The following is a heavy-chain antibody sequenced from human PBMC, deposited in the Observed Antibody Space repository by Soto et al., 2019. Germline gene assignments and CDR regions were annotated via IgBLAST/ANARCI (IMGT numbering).Heavy chain of an antibody. CDR3: ARDKESGYCSGGSCYGGLFDY. J-gene: IGHJ4*02. D-gene: IGHD2-15*01. CDR1: GFTFSSYG. CDR2: IWYDGSNK. Sequence: GGSLRLSCAASGFTFSSYGMHWVRQAPGKGLEWVAVIWYDGSNKYYADSVKGRFTISRDNSKNTLYLQMNSLRAEDTAVYYCARDKESGYCSGGSCYGGLFDYWGQGTLVTVSS. V-gene: IGHV3-33*01.